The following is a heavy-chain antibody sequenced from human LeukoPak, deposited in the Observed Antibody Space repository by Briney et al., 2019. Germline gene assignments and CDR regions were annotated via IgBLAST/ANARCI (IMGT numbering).Heavy chain of an antibody. D-gene: IGHD1-26*01. Sequence: GGSLRLSCAASGFTVSSNYMSWVRQAPGKGLEWVSEIYSDGRTYYADSVKGRFTISRDNSKNTLYLQMNSLRAEDTAVYYCAKDPTSVGATNHFDYWSQGTLVTVSS. J-gene: IGHJ4*02. CDR3: AKDPTSVGATNHFDY. CDR2: IYSDGRT. CDR1: GFTVSSNY. V-gene: IGHV3-53*01.